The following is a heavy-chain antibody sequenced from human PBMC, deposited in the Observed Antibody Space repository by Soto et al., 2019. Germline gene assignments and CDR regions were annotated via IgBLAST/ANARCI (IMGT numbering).Heavy chain of an antibody. V-gene: IGHV1-18*01. CDR3: ARGVESCSSTRCLLLKCYYYYYMDY. Sequence: ASVKVSCKASGYTFTSYGISWVRQAPGQGLEWMGWISAYNGNTNYAQKLQGRVTMTTDTSTSTAYMELRSLRSDDTAVYYCARGVESCSSTRCLLLKCYYYYYMDYWGTGSTV. CDR2: ISAYNGNT. J-gene: IGHJ6*03. CDR1: GYTFTSYG. D-gene: IGHD2-2*01.